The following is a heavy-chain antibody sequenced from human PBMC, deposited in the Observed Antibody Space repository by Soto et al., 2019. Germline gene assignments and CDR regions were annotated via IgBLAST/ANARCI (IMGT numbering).Heavy chain of an antibody. CDR1: GFTFSSYS. D-gene: IGHD3-10*01. Sequence: PGGSLRLSCAASGFTFSSYSMNWVRQAPGKGLEWVSYISSSSSTIYYADSVKGRFTISRDNAKNSLYLQMNSLRAEDTAVYYCASLLLWFGELGGQDAFDIWGQGTMVTVSS. V-gene: IGHV3-48*01. CDR2: ISSSSSTI. J-gene: IGHJ3*02. CDR3: ASLLLWFGELGGQDAFDI.